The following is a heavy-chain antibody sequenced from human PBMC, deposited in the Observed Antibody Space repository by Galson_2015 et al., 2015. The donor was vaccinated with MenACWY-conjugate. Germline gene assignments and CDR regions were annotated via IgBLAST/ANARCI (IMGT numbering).Heavy chain of an antibody. CDR3: ARIHPTRTYVWAYWYFDL. V-gene: IGHV3-11*03. J-gene: IGHJ2*01. CDR2: ISVSTRYT. D-gene: IGHD3-16*01. Sequence: SLRLSCAASGFIFSNYYMSWIRQAPGKGLEWVSHISVSTRYTNYADSVKGRFTISRDNAKNSLFLQMDSLSAEDTAMYYCARIHPTRTYVWAYWYFDLWGRGTLVTVSS. CDR1: GFIFSNYY.